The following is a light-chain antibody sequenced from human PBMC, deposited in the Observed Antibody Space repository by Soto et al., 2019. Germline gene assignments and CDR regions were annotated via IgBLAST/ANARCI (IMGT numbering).Light chain of an antibody. CDR2: DAS. V-gene: IGKV1-5*01. CDR1: QRISTW. CDR3: QQTDSFPIT. Sequence: DIQVTQSPSTLSASVGDRVTITCRASQRISTWLAWFQQKPGKAPKLLMYDASSLESGVPSRFSGSGSGTHFTLTISSLQPEDFGTYYCQQTDSFPITFGQGTRLEIK. J-gene: IGKJ5*01.